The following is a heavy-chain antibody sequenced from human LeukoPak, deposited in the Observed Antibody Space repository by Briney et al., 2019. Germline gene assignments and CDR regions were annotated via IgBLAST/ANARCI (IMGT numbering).Heavy chain of an antibody. CDR2: IYSGGST. Sequence: GGSLRLSCAASGFTVSSNYMSWVRQAPGKGLEWVSVIYSGGSTYYADSVKGRFTISRDNSKNTLYLQMNSLRAEDTAVYYCARSIVVVVAAGVSDAFDIWGQGTMVTVSS. CDR1: GFTVSSNY. D-gene: IGHD2-15*01. J-gene: IGHJ3*02. CDR3: ARSIVVVVAAGVSDAFDI. V-gene: IGHV3-53*01.